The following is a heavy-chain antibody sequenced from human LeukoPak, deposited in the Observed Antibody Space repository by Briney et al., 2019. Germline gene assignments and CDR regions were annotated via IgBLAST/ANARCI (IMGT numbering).Heavy chain of an antibody. Sequence: GESLKTSCKGSGYSFTSYWIGWVRQAPGQGLEWMGWINPNSGGTNYAQKFRGRVTMTRDTSISTAYMELSRLRSDDTAVYYCARSWRFCSGDSCYPIDYWGQGTLVTVSS. CDR2: INPNSGGT. J-gene: IGHJ4*02. CDR3: ARSWRFCSGDSCYPIDY. CDR1: GYSFTSYW. V-gene: IGHV1-2*02. D-gene: IGHD2-15*01.